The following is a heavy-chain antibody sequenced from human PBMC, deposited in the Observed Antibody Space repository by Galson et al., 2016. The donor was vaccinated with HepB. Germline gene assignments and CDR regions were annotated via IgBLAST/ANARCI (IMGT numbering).Heavy chain of an antibody. J-gene: IGHJ4*02. CDR1: GGSLSGYW. CDR2: VDHSGST. Sequence: SETLSLTCAVTGGSLSGYWWSWIRQPPGKGLEWVGDVDHSGSTKFNPSLKSRVTISVDTSKNQFSLRLTSVTAADTAVYYCSPSAGAIEGFYYWGRGILVTATS. V-gene: IGHV4-34*01. D-gene: IGHD2/OR15-2a*01. CDR3: SPSAGAIEGFYY.